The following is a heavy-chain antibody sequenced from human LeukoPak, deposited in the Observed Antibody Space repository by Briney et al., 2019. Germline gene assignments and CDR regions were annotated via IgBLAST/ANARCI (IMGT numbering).Heavy chain of an antibody. V-gene: IGHV3-23*01. J-gene: IGHJ5*02. Sequence: PGGTLRLSCAASGFTVSNYGMSWVRQAPGKGLEWVSVLRGSGDSTYYADSVKGRFTISRDNSKNTLYLQMNSLRGEDTAVYYCAKQWLERENWFDPWGQGTLVTVSS. D-gene: IGHD6-19*01. CDR1: GFTVSNYG. CDR2: LRGSGDST. CDR3: AKQWLERENWFDP.